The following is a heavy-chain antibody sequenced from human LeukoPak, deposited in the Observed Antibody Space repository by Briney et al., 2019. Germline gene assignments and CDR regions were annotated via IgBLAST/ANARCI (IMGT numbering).Heavy chain of an antibody. J-gene: IGHJ4*02. CDR3: ARHVGEKYGVNY. Sequence: GESLKISCKGSGDNFATYWIAWVRQMPGKGLEWVGVIYPGDSDTRYSPSFQGQVTISADKSITTAYLQWSSLKASDTAMYYCARHVGEKYGVNYWGQGTLVTVSS. CDR2: IYPGDSDT. V-gene: IGHV5-51*01. CDR1: GDNFATYW. D-gene: IGHD1-26*01.